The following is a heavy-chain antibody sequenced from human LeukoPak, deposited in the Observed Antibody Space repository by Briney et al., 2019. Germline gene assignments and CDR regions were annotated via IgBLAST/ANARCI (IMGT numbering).Heavy chain of an antibody. Sequence: SETLSLTCTVSGDSISGYYWSWIRQPPGKGLEWIGYINYSGFTKYNPSVKSRITLSVDTPKNQFSLNLTSVTAADTAIYYCARHVKIPVAGFDYWGQGTPVTDSS. CDR3: ARHVKIPVAGFDY. CDR2: INYSGFT. CDR1: GDSISGYY. D-gene: IGHD6-19*01. V-gene: IGHV4-59*08. J-gene: IGHJ4*02.